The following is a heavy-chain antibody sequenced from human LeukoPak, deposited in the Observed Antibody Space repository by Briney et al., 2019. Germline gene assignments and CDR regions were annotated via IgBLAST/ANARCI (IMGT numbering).Heavy chain of an antibody. CDR2: ISYDGSNK. Sequence: PGRSLRLSCAASGFTFSSYAMHSVRQAPGKGLEWVAVISYDGSNKYYADSVKGRITITKDNTKTALYLQMNSLRAEDTAVYYCARGGERYGSSTSCYFPLVYWGQGTLVTVTS. CDR1: GFTFSSYA. V-gene: IGHV3-30*01. J-gene: IGHJ4*02. CDR3: ARGGERYGSSTSCYFPLVY. D-gene: IGHD2-2*01.